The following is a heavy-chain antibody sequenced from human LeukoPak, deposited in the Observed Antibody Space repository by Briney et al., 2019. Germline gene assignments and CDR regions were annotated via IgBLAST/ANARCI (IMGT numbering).Heavy chain of an antibody. CDR3: ARDGYFDL. CDR2: ISAHNGNT. Sequence: GASVKVSCKASGYTFTTHGIAWVRQAPGQGLEWMRWISAHNGNTNYAQSLQGRVTMTTDTSTNTAYMELRSLRSDDTAVYYCARDGYFDLWGRGTLVTVSS. J-gene: IGHJ2*01. V-gene: IGHV1-18*01. CDR1: GYTFTTHG.